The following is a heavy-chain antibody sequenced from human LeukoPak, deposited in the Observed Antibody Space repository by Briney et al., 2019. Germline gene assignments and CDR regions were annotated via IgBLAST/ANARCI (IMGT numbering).Heavy chain of an antibody. CDR1: GFTFSSYG. Sequence: KTGRSLRLSCAASGFTFSSYGMHWVRQAPGKGLEWVSSISRSSSYRYYADSVKGRFTISRDNAKNSLYLQMNSLRAEDTAVYYCARDYCSGVSCYYFDYWGQGTLVTVSS. V-gene: IGHV3-21*01. D-gene: IGHD2-15*01. CDR3: ARDYCSGVSCYYFDY. J-gene: IGHJ4*02. CDR2: ISRSSSYR.